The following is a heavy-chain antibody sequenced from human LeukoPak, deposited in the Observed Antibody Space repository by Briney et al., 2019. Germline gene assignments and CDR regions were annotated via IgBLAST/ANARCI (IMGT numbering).Heavy chain of an antibody. CDR3: AKRGKLFGAFDI. J-gene: IGHJ3*02. V-gene: IGHV3-30*02. CDR2: IRYDGSNK. Sequence: GGSLRLSCAASGFTFSSYGVLWVRQAPGKGREWVAFIRYDGSNKYYADSVKGRFTIPRDNSKNTLYLQMNSLRAEDTAVYYCAKRGKLFGAFDIWGQGTMVTVSS. D-gene: IGHD3-16*01. CDR1: GFTFSSYG.